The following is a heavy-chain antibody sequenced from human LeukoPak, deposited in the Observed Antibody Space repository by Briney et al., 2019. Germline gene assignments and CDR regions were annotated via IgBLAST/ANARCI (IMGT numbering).Heavy chain of an antibody. V-gene: IGHV3-23*01. CDR3: AKTYCGGDCSFHY. CDR1: GFTFSSYA. D-gene: IGHD2-21*02. J-gene: IGHJ4*02. Sequence: GGSLRLSCAASGFTFSSYAMSWVRQAPGKGLEWVSAISGTGGTTYYADSVKGRFTTSRDNSKNTLYLQMNSLRADDTAVYYCAKTYCGGDCSFHYWGQGTLVTVSS. CDR2: ISGTGGTT.